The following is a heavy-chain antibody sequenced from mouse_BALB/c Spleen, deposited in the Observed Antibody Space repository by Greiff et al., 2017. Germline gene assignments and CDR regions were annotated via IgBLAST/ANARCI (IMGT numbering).Heavy chain of an antibody. CDR3: AGWLLDYAMDY. D-gene: IGHD2-3*01. J-gene: IGHJ4*01. V-gene: IGHV1-20*02. CDR2: INPYNGDT. Sequence: EVQLQQSGPELVKPGASVKISCKASGYSFTGYFMHWVMQSPGKSLEWIGRINPYNGDTFYNQKFKGKATLTVDKSSSTAHMQLRSLASEDSAVYYCAGWLLDYAMDYWGQGTSFTVSS. CDR1: GYSFTGYF.